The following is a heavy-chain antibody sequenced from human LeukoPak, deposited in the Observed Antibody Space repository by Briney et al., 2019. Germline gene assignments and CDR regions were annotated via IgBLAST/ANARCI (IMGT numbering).Heavy chain of an antibody. J-gene: IGHJ5*02. CDR2: IYYSGST. Sequence: PSETLSLTCTVSGGSISSSSYYWGWVRQPPGTGLEWIGSIYYSGSTYYNPSLKSRVTISVDPSKTQFSLKLSSVTAADTAVYYCARRRAMIVVSYGFDPWGQGTLVTVSS. CDR1: GGSISSSSYY. D-gene: IGHD3-22*01. V-gene: IGHV4-39*01. CDR3: ARRRAMIVVSYGFDP.